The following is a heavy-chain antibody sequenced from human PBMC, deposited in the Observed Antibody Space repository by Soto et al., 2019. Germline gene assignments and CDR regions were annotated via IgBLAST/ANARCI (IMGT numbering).Heavy chain of an antibody. CDR3: ARTPTVTSLADY. V-gene: IGHV1-2*04. Sequence: ASVKVSCKASGYTFTGYYMHWVRQAPGQGLEWMGWINPNSGGTNYAQKFQGWVTMTRDTSISTAYMELSRLRSDDTAVYYCARTPTVTSLADYWGQGTLVTVSS. D-gene: IGHD1-1*01. CDR1: GYTFTGYY. J-gene: IGHJ4*02. CDR2: INPNSGGT.